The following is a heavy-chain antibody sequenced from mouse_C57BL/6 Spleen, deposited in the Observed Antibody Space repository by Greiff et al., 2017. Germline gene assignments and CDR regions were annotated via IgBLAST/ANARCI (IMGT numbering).Heavy chain of an antibody. CDR2: IYPGDGDT. Sequence: VKLMESGPELVKPGASVKISCKASGYAFSSSWMNWVKQRPGKGLEWIGRIYPGDGDTNYNGKFKGKATLTADKSSSTAYMQLSSLTSEDSAVYFCARSLTGAFAYWGQGTLVTVSA. CDR1: GYAFSSSW. D-gene: IGHD4-1*01. CDR3: ARSLTGAFAY. J-gene: IGHJ3*01. V-gene: IGHV1-82*01.